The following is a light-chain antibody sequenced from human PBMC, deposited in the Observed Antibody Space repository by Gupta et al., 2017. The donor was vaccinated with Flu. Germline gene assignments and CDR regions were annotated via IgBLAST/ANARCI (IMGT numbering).Light chain of an antibody. V-gene: IGKV3-11*01. J-gene: IGKJ1*01. CDR3: QQRSNRRT. CDR2: DAS. Sequence: EIVLTQSPATLSLSPGERATLSCRASQSVSSYLAWYQQKPGQAPRLLIYDASNRATGIPDRFSGSGSGTDFTLTSSSLEPEDFAVYYWQQRSNRRTFGQGTKVEIK. CDR1: QSVSSY.